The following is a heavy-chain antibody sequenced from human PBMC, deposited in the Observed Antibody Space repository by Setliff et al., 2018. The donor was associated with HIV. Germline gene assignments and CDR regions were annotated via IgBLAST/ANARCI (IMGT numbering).Heavy chain of an antibody. CDR1: GYIFTSYY. CDR2: INPSGGST. V-gene: IGHV1-46*01. Sequence: ASVKVSCKASGYIFTSYYIHWVRQAPGQGLEWMGLINPSGGSTSYAQKFQGRLTMTTDTSTSTAYMELRGLRSDDTAVYYCARANVPYSNFWSFSYSLPYYFDYWGQGTLVTVSS. D-gene: IGHD3-3*01. CDR3: ARANVPYSNFWSFSYSLPYYFDY. J-gene: IGHJ4*02.